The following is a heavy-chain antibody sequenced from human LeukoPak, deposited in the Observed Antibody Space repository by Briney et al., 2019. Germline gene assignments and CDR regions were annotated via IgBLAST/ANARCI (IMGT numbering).Heavy chain of an antibody. CDR1: GFTVSRNY. CDR2: IYSGGRT. Sequence: GGSLRLSCAASGFTVSRNYMNWVRQAPGKGLEWVSVIYSGGRTYYADSVKGRFTISRDNAKNSLFLQMNSLRAEDTAVYYCARVLRYCSGGNCYSGGLGYMDVWGEGTTVTISS. V-gene: IGHV3-53*01. J-gene: IGHJ6*03. D-gene: IGHD2-15*01. CDR3: ARVLRYCSGGNCYSGGLGYMDV.